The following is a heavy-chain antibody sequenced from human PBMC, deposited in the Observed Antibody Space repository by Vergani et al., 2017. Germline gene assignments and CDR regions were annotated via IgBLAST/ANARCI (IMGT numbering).Heavy chain of an antibody. CDR2: SNTDGSST. CDR3: ASGYLGY. V-gene: IGHV3-74*02. J-gene: IGHJ4*02. CDR1: GFTVSSYW. D-gene: IGHD6-13*01. Sequence: EVQLVESGGGLVQPGGSLRLSCAASGFTVSSYWMHWVRQAPGKGLMWVSRSNTDGSSTNYADSVKGRFTISRDNAKNTLYLQMNSLRAEDTAVYYCASGYLGYWGQGTLVTVSS.